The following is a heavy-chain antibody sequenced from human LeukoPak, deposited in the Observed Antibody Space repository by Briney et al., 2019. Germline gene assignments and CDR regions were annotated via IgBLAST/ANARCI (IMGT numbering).Heavy chain of an antibody. J-gene: IGHJ6*03. CDR1: GYSFTSYW. Sequence: GESLKISCKGSGYSFTSYWIGWVRQMPGKGLEWMGIIYPGDSDTRYSPSFQGQVTISADKSISPAYLQWSSLKASDTAMYYCARHVRRGYCSGGSCYVNYYYMDVWGKGTTVTVSS. V-gene: IGHV5-51*01. CDR3: ARHVRRGYCSGGSCYVNYYYMDV. CDR2: IYPGDSDT. D-gene: IGHD2-15*01.